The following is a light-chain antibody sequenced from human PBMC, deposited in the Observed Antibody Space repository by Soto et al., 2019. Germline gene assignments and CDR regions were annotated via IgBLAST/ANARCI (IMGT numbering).Light chain of an antibody. J-gene: IGKJ4*01. CDR2: KAS. Sequence: DLQMTQSPSSVSASVGDTVTITCRASQVISSWLAWYQHKPGRAPKLLIYKASNLQLGVPSRFSGSGSEADYTFTLTIRNLQPEDFATYYCHQASSFPLTFGGGTKVEIK. CDR1: QVISSW. CDR3: HQASSFPLT. V-gene: IGKV1-12*01.